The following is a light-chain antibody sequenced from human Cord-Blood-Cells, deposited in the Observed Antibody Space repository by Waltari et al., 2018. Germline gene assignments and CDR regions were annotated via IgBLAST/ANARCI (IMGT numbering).Light chain of an antibody. V-gene: IGKV1-16*02. J-gene: IGKJ3*01. CDR1: QGISIY. Sequence: DIQMTQSPSAMSASVGDRVTITCRASQGISIYLAWFQQKPWKAPKSRIYAASSLQSRVPSKCSGSGSGTDFTLTISSLQPEDFATYYCQQYNRPFTFGPGTKVDIK. CDR2: AAS. CDR3: QQYNRPFT.